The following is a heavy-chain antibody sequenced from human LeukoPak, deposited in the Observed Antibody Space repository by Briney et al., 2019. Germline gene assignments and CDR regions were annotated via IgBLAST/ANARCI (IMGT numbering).Heavy chain of an antibody. CDR1: GGSISSSSYY. D-gene: IGHD3-22*01. CDR2: IYYSGST. V-gene: IGHV4-39*07. J-gene: IGHJ6*03. Sequence: PSETLSLTCTVSGGSISSSSYYWGWIRQPPGKGLEWIGSIYYSGSTYYNPSLKSRVTISVDTSKNQFSLKLSSVTAADTAVYYCARSVYYYDSSDTEGYYYYMDVWGKGTTVTVSS. CDR3: ARSVYYYDSSDTEGYYYYMDV.